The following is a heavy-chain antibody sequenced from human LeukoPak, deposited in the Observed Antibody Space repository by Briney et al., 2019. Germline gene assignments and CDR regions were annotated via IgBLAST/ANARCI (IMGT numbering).Heavy chain of an antibody. CDR2: ISSRGSSI. CDR1: GFTFSTYE. Sequence: PGGSLRLSCAASGFTFSTYEMDWVCQAPGKELEWVSYISSRGSSIYYADSVKGRFTISRDNAKNSLYLQMSSLRVEDTAVYYCARGAAGGDFDYWGQGTLVTVSS. J-gene: IGHJ4*02. CDR3: ARGAAGGDFDY. D-gene: IGHD6-13*01. V-gene: IGHV3-48*03.